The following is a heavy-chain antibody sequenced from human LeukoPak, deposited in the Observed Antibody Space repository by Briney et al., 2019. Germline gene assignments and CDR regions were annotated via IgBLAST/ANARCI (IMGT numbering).Heavy chain of an antibody. J-gene: IGHJ5*02. Sequence: SETLSLTCAVSGYSISSGYYWGWIRQPPGKGLEWIGSLYHSGNTYHNPSLKSRVTISVDTSKNQFSLKLSSVTAADTAVYYCARDVEPAAHPSNWFDPWGQGTLVTVSS. D-gene: IGHD2-2*01. CDR3: ARDVEPAAHPSNWFDP. CDR1: GYSISSGYY. V-gene: IGHV4-38-2*02. CDR2: LYHSGNT.